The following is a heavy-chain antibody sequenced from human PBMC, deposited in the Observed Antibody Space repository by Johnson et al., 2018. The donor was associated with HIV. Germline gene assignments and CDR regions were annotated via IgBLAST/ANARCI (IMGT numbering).Heavy chain of an antibody. Sequence: VQLVESGGGLVQPGRSLRLSCAASGFTVGSDYMSWVRQAPGKGLEWVSGIFGGDTTYYADSVKGRFIISRDNSKNTLYLQMTSLRAEDTAVYYCARDCGGACFSYWRNAFDIWGQGTMVTVSS. CDR3: ARDCGGACFSYWRNAFDI. V-gene: IGHV3-66*02. D-gene: IGHD2-21*01. CDR1: GFTVGSDY. CDR2: IFGGDTT. J-gene: IGHJ3*02.